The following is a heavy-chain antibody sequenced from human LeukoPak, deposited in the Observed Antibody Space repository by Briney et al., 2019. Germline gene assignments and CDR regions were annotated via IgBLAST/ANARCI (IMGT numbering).Heavy chain of an antibody. V-gene: IGHV4-4*02. CDR1: GGSISSSNW. Sequence: PSETLSLTCTVSGGSISSSNWWSWVRQPPGKGLEWIGEIYHSGSTNYNPSLKSRVTISVDKSKNQFSLKLSSVTAADTAVYYCARVRYGGNPFDYWGQGTLVTVSS. D-gene: IGHD4-23*01. CDR2: IYHSGST. J-gene: IGHJ4*02. CDR3: ARVRYGGNPFDY.